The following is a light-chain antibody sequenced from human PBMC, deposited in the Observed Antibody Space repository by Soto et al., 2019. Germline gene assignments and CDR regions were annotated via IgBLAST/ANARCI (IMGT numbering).Light chain of an antibody. Sequence: EIVMTQSPATLSVSPGDRAALSCRASRSVNNNLAWYQQKPGQAPRLIIYGASARAAGIPARFSASGSGTEFTLTISSLQSEDFAFYFCHQYDNWPPFTFGQGTKLEI. CDR3: HQYDNWPPFT. V-gene: IGKV3-15*01. CDR1: RSVNNN. CDR2: GAS. J-gene: IGKJ2*01.